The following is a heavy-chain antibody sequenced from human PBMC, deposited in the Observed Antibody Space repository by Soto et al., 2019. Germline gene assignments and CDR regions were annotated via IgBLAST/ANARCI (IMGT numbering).Heavy chain of an antibody. CDR3: ARHSYSNYVVAEYYYGMDV. V-gene: IGHV3-11*06. Sequence: GGSLRLSCAASGFTFSDYYMSWIRQAPGKGLEWVSYISSSSSYTNYADSVKGRFTISRDNAKNSLYLQMNSLRAEDTAVYYCARHSYSNYVVAEYYYGMDVWGQGTTVTVSS. J-gene: IGHJ6*02. D-gene: IGHD4-4*01. CDR1: GFTFSDYY. CDR2: ISSSSSYT.